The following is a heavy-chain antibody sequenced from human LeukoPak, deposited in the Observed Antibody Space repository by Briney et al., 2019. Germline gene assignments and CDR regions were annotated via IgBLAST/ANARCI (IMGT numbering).Heavy chain of an antibody. J-gene: IGHJ6*02. CDR2: IWYDGSNK. D-gene: IGHD1-1*01. V-gene: IGHV3-33*08. CDR1: GFTFSHYA. Sequence: GGSLRLSCAASGFTFSHYAMYWVRQAPGKGLEWVAVIWYDGSNKYYADSVKGRFAISRDNSKSTLFLQMNSLRAEDTAIYYCARDKLEPGYSMDVWGQGTTVTVSS. CDR3: ARDKLEPGYSMDV.